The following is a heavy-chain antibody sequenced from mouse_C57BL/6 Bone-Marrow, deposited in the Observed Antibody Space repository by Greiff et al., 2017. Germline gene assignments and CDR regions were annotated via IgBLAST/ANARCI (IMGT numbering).Heavy chain of an antibody. D-gene: IGHD2-4*01. J-gene: IGHJ4*01. CDR2: INPNYGTT. CDR3: ARGYDYDYAMDY. Sequence: EVKLQESGPELVKPGASVKISCKASGYSFTDYNMNWVKQSNGKSLEWIGVINPNYGTTSYNQEFKGKATLTVDQSSSTAYMQLNSLTSEDSAVYYCARGYDYDYAMDYWGQGTSVTVSS. CDR1: GYSFTDYN. V-gene: IGHV1-39*01.